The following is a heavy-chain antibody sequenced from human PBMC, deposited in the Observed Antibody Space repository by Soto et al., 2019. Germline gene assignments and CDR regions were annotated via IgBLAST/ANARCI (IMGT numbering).Heavy chain of an antibody. J-gene: IGHJ4*02. CDR1: GGSISSSSHY. CDR3: ARLEGLATISYYFDF. CDR2: IYYSGST. V-gene: IGHV4-39*01. D-gene: IGHD3-9*01. Sequence: PSETLSLTCSVSGGSISSSSHYWGWIRQPPGKGLEWIGSIYYSGSTYYNPSLKSRVTISIDKSKNQFSLKLSSLTAADTAGYYCARLEGLATISYYFDFWGQGTLVTVSX.